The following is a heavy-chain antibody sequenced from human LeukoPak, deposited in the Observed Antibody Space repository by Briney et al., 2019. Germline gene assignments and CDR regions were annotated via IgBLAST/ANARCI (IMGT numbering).Heavy chain of an antibody. J-gene: IGHJ4*02. V-gene: IGHV1-69*13. Sequence: ASVKVSCKASGGTFSSYAISWVRQAPGQGLEWMGGIIPIFGTANYAQKFQGRVTITADESTSTAYMELSSLRSEDTAVYYCARGTGYYDSSGYYRYWGQGTLVTVSS. CDR1: GGTFSSYA. D-gene: IGHD3-22*01. CDR3: ARGTGYYDSSGYYRY. CDR2: IIPIFGTA.